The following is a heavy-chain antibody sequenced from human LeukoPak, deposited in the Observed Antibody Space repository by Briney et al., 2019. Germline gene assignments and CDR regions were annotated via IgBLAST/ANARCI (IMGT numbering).Heavy chain of an antibody. V-gene: IGHV1-2*02. D-gene: IGHD2-8*01. Sequence: ASVKVSCKASGYTFTDYYMHWVRQAPGQGLEWMGWVNPNSGGTNYAQKFQGRVTMTRDTSISTAYMELSRLRSDDTAVYYCASPATGYCTNGVCSGFDYWGQGTLVTVSS. J-gene: IGHJ4*02. CDR3: ASPATGYCTNGVCSGFDY. CDR2: VNPNSGGT. CDR1: GYTFTDYY.